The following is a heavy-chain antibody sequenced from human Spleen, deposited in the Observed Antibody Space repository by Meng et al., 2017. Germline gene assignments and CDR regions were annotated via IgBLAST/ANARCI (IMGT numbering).Heavy chain of an antibody. Sequence: SETLSLTCVVSGGSFSDYYWSWIRQPPGKGLEWIGEINHSGSTNYNPSLESRATISVDTSKNQFSLKLSSVTAADTAVYYCARGGGYYGSGSYFYWGQGTLVTVSS. CDR2: INHSGST. J-gene: IGHJ4*02. CDR3: ARGGGYYGSGSYFY. D-gene: IGHD3-10*01. V-gene: IGHV4-34*01. CDR1: GGSFSDYY.